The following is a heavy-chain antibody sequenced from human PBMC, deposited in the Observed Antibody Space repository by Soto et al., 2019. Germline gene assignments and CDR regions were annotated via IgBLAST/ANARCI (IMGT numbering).Heavy chain of an antibody. CDR1: GGSISSYY. Sequence: SETLSLTCTVSGGSISSYYWSWIRQPPGKGLEWIGYIYYSGSTNYNPSLKSRVTISVDTSKSQFSLKLSSVTAADTAVYYCARGAYYDFWSGYLDFDYWGQGTLVTVS. CDR2: IYYSGST. J-gene: IGHJ4*02. CDR3: ARGAYYDFWSGYLDFDY. V-gene: IGHV4-59*01. D-gene: IGHD3-3*01.